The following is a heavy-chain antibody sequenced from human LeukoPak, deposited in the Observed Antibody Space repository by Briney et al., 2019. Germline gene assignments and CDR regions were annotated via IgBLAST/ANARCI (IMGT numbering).Heavy chain of an antibody. Sequence: GRSLRLSCAASGLTFSSYGMHWVRQAPGKGLEWVAVIWYDGSNKYYADSVKGRFTISRDNSKNTLYLQMNSLRAEDTAVYYCARDSWAAEYSSTDGFDYWGQGTLVTVSS. D-gene: IGHD6-6*01. CDR2: IWYDGSNK. CDR3: ARDSWAAEYSSTDGFDY. J-gene: IGHJ4*02. V-gene: IGHV3-33*01. CDR1: GLTFSSYG.